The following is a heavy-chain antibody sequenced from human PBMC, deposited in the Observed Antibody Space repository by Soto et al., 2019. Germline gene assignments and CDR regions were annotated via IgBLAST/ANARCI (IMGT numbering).Heavy chain of an antibody. J-gene: IGHJ5*02. V-gene: IGHV1-18*04. CDR2: ISGYSGNT. CDR1: GYTFTSYG. CDR3: AGERGGGSYSTWFAP. D-gene: IGHD1-26*01. Sequence: QVQLVQSGAEVKKPGASVKVSCKTSGYTFTSYGISWVRQAPGQGLEWLGWISGYSGNTTYVQKLQGRVTMTTDTSTSTVYRELRSLRSDDTAVYYCAGERGGGSYSTWFAPWAREPWSPSPQ.